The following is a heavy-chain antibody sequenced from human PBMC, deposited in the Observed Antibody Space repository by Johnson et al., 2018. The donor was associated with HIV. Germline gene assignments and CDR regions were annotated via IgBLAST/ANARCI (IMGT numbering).Heavy chain of an antibody. D-gene: IGHD3-22*01. V-gene: IGHV3-30-3*01. Sequence: QVQVVESGGGVVQPGRSLRLSCAASGFTFSTYAMHWVRQAPGKGLEWVAVISYDGSNKYYADSVKGRFTISRDNSKTTLYLQMNSLRAEDTAVYYCARKLGVYYYDSSGYDIWGQGTMVTVSS. J-gene: IGHJ3*02. CDR3: ARKLGVYYYDSSGYDI. CDR2: ISYDGSNK. CDR1: GFTFSTYA.